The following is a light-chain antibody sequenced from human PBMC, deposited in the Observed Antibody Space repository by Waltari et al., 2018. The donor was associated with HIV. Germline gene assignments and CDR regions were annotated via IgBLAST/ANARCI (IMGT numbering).Light chain of an antibody. V-gene: IGKV4-1*01. J-gene: IGKJ1*01. CDR2: WAS. CDR1: QNILDLPYKNNY. CDR3: QQHFSTPCT. Sequence: MTQSPESLAVVVGEKATIYCNSTQNILDLPYKNNYLTWYQQKPGQSPKLLIYWASTRESGVPDRFRGSGSGTDFTLTISSLQAEDVAVYYCQQHFSTPCTFGQGTKVEIK.